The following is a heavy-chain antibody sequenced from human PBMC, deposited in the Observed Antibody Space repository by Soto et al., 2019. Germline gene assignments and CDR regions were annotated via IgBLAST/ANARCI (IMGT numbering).Heavy chain of an antibody. Sequence: QVQLVQSGAEVKKPGSSVKVSCKASGGTFSSYAISWVRQAPGQGLEWMGGIIPIFGTANYAQKFQGRVTITADESTSTAYRELSSLRSEDTAVYYCARGIRDYYYYGMDVWGQGTTVTVSS. CDR2: IIPIFGTA. D-gene: IGHD3-16*01. J-gene: IGHJ6*02. CDR3: ARGIRDYYYYGMDV. CDR1: GGTFSSYA. V-gene: IGHV1-69*12.